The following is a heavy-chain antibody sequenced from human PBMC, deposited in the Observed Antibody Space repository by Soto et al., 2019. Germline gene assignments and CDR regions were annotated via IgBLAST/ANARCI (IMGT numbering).Heavy chain of an antibody. D-gene: IGHD6-6*01. CDR1: GFTFSSYS. J-gene: IGHJ4*02. V-gene: IGHV3-21*01. CDR2: ISSSSSYI. CDR3: ARDSSIAARRVPFEY. Sequence: GSLRLSCAASGFTFSSYSMNWVRQSPGKGLEWVSSISSSSSYIYYADSVKGRFTISRDNAKNLLYLQMNSLRAEDTAVYYCARDSSIAARRVPFEYWGKGTLVTVSS.